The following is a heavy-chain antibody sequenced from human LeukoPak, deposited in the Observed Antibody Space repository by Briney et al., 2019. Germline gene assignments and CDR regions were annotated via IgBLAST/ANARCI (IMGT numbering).Heavy chain of an antibody. J-gene: IGHJ4*02. CDR1: GGSFSGYY. Sequence: SETLSLTCAVCGGSFSGYYWSWIRQPPGKGLEWIGEINHSGSTNYNPSLKSRVTISVDTSKNQFSLKLSSVTAADTAVYYCARGQVGATPKYYFDYWGQGTLVTVSS. V-gene: IGHV4-34*01. CDR2: INHSGST. D-gene: IGHD1-26*01. CDR3: ARGQVGATPKYYFDY.